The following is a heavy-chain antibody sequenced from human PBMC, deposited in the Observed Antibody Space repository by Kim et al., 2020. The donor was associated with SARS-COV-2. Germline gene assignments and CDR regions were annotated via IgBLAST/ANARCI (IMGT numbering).Heavy chain of an antibody. J-gene: IGHJ6*02. CDR3: ARGVGYTPLDGMDV. D-gene: IGHD2-8*02. CDR1: GGTFSSYA. CDR2: IIPIFGTA. Sequence: SVKVSCKASGGTFSSYAISWVRQAPGQGLEWMGGIIPIFGTANYAQKFQGRVTITADESTSTAYMELSSLRSEDTAVYYCARGVGYTPLDGMDVWGQGTTVTVSS. V-gene: IGHV1-69*13.